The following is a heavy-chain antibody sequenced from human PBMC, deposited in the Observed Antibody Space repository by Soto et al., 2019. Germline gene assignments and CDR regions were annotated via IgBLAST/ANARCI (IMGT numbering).Heavy chain of an antibody. CDR3: ARRAQTTVTSFDY. D-gene: IGHD4-17*01. J-gene: IGHJ4*02. V-gene: IGHV4-34*01. CDR1: GGSFSGYY. Sequence: SETLSLTCAVYGGSFSGYYLSWIRQPPGKGLEWIGEINHSGSTNYNPSLKSRVTISVDTSKNQFSLKLSSVTAADTAVYYCARRAQTTVTSFDYWGQGTLVTVSS. CDR2: INHSGST.